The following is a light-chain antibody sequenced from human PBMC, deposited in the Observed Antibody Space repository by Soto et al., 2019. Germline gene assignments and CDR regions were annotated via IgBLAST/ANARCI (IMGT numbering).Light chain of an antibody. CDR3: HQYGDSAHT. CDR1: QSVRNVA. CDR2: GAS. V-gene: IGKV3-20*01. Sequence: EIVLTQSPGTLSLSPGEGATVSCRASQSVRNVALAWYQQKPGQAPRLLIFGASSRATDVPDRFSGSGSGTHVTLTISRLEPEDFAVYYCHQYGDSAHTFGQGTKLDIK. J-gene: IGKJ2*01.